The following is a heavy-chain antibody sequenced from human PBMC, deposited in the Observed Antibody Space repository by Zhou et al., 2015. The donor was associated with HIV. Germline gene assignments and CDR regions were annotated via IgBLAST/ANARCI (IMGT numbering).Heavy chain of an antibody. D-gene: IGHD3-9*01. CDR3: ARGLLRYFDWLELEMDV. CDR1: GYTFTSYG. J-gene: IGHJ6*02. Sequence: QVQLVQSGAEVKKPGASVKVSCKASGYTFTSYGISWVRQAPGQGLEWMGWISAYNGNTNYAQKLQGRVTMTTDTSTSTAYMELRSLRSDDTAVYYCARGLLRYFDWLELEMDVVGPRDPRSPSP. CDR2: ISAYNGNT. V-gene: IGHV1-18*01.